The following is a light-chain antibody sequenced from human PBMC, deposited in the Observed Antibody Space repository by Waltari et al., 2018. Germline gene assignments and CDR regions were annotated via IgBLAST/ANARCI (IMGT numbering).Light chain of an antibody. V-gene: IGLV2-14*01. CDR2: EVT. Sequence: QSALTQPASVSGSPGQSITISCTGTNSDVGAYYYVSLYQHHPGKAPKLIIYEVTNRPSGVSNRFSGSKSDNTASLTISGLQAEDEAEYYCCSCSYTPTTTVIFGGGTKLTVL. CDR1: NSDVGAYYY. J-gene: IGLJ2*01. CDR3: CSCSYTPTTTVI.